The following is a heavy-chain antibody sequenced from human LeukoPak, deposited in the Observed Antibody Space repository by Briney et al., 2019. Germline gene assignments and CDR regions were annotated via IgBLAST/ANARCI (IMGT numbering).Heavy chain of an antibody. CDR1: GFIFSSYW. Sequence: SGGSLRLSCAASGFIFSSYWMSWVRQAPGKGLEWVANIKQDGSEKYYVDSVKGRFTNSRDNAKNSLYLQMNSLRAEDTAVYYCAKGGPYYYDSSGYDYWGQGTLVTVSS. V-gene: IGHV3-7*01. J-gene: IGHJ4*02. D-gene: IGHD3-22*01. CDR2: IKQDGSEK. CDR3: AKGGPYYYDSSGYDY.